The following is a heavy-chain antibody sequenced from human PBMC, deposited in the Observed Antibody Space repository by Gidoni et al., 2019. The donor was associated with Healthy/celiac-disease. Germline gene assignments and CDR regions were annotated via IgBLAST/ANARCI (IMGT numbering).Heavy chain of an antibody. CDR1: GGSISSYY. D-gene: IGHD6-13*01. CDR3: ARGTYSRTTYYYYYMDV. CDR2: IYTSGST. Sequence: QVQLQESGPGLVKPSETLSLTCTVSGGSISSYYWRWIRQPAGKGLEWIGRIYTSGSTNYNPSLKSRVTMSVDTSKTQFSLKLSAVTAADTAVYYCARGTYSRTTYYYYYMDVWGKGTTVTVSS. J-gene: IGHJ6*03. V-gene: IGHV4-4*07.